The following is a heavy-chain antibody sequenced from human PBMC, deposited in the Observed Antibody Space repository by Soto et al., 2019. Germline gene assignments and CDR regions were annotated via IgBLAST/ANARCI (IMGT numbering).Heavy chain of an antibody. J-gene: IGHJ6*02. CDR1: VGTFSSYA. D-gene: IGHD3-10*01. Sequence: AAVKVSCKASVGTFSSYAISWVRQAPGQGLEWMGGIIPIFGTANYAQKFQGRVTITADESTSTAYMELSSLRSEDTAVYYCARSITMVRGVIIEVFYYGMDVRGQRTTVTVSS. CDR3: ARSITMVRGVIIEVFYYGMDV. CDR2: IIPIFGTA. V-gene: IGHV1-69*13.